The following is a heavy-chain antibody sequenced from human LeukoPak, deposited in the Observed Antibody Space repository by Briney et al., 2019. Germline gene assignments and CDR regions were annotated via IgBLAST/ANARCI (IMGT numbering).Heavy chain of an antibody. CDR1: GGTFSSYA. V-gene: IGHV1-8*02. CDR2: MNPNSGNT. J-gene: IGHJ5*02. CDR3: ARGRDIVVVVAATDWFDP. Sequence: ASVKVSCKASGGTFSSYAISWVRQATGQGLEWMGWMNPNSGNTGYAQKFQGRVTMTRNTSISTAYMELSSLRSEDTAVYYCARGRDIVVVVAATDWFDPWGQGTLVTVSS. D-gene: IGHD2-15*01.